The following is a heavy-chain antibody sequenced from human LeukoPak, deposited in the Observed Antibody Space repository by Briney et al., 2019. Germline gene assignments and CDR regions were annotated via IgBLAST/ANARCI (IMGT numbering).Heavy chain of an antibody. D-gene: IGHD1-1*01. Sequence: SETLSLTCTVSGGSITSGNYYWSWIRQPAGKGLEWIGRIHTSGNTNYNPSLKSRVTISVDTSKNQFFLHLSSVTAADTAVYYCARLSTGSLHYFVCWGQGTLVTVSS. CDR1: GGSITSGNYY. V-gene: IGHV4-61*02. CDR2: IHTSGNT. CDR3: ARLSTGSLHYFVC. J-gene: IGHJ4*02.